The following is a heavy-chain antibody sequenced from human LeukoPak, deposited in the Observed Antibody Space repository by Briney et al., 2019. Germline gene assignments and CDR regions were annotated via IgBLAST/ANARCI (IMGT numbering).Heavy chain of an antibody. D-gene: IGHD6-13*01. V-gene: IGHV4-30-2*01. CDR2: IYHSGST. J-gene: IGHJ4*02. CDR1: GGSISSGGYY. Sequence: SETLSLTCTVSGGSISSGGYYWSWIRQPPGKGLEWIGYIYHSGSTYYNPSLKSRVTISVDRSKNQFSLKLSSVTAADTAVYYCARGVSSWSPDYWGQGTLVTVSS. CDR3: ARGVSSWSPDY.